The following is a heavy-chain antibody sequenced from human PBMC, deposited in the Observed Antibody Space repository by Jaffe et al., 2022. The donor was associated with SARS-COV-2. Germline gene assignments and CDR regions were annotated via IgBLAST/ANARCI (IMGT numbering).Heavy chain of an antibody. J-gene: IGHJ5*02. CDR3: ARDGFPYCSSTSCYRNWFDP. CDR1: GFTFSSYS. V-gene: IGHV3-48*01. CDR2: ISSSSSTI. D-gene: IGHD2-2*02. Sequence: EVQLVESGGGLVQPGGSLRLSCAASGFTFSSYSMNWVRQAPGKGLEWVSYISSSSSTIYYADSVKGRFTISRDNAKNSLYLQMNSLRAEDTAVYYCARDGFPYCSSTSCYRNWFDPWGQGTLVTVSS.